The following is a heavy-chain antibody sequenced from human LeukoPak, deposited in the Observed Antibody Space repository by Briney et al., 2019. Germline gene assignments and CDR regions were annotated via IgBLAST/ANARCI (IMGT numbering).Heavy chain of an antibody. CDR3: ARARSGIAVAGTMYYYGMDV. J-gene: IGHJ6*02. CDR1: GGTFSSYA. D-gene: IGHD6-19*01. CDR2: IIPILGIA. V-gene: IGHV1-69*04. Sequence: SVKVSCKASGGTFSSYAISWVRQAPGQGLEWMGRIIPILGIANYAQKFQGRVTITADKSTSTAYMELRSLRSEDTAVYYCARARSGIAVAGTMYYYGMDVWGQGTTVTVSS.